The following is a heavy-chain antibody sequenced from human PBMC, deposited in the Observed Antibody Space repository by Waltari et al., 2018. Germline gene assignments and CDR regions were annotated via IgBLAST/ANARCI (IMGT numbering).Heavy chain of an antibody. Sequence: QVQLVESGGGVVPPGRSLRLSCVGSGFTLSSYGIHWVRQAPGKGLEWVALITYGGSNQHYADSVKGRFTISRDNSKNTVYLQMSSLRPEDTAVYYCAKEDVPFYYDSSGYYPGTYWGQGTLVTVSS. CDR1: GFTLSSYG. CDR2: ITYGGSNQ. J-gene: IGHJ4*02. CDR3: AKEDVPFYYDSSGYYPGTY. D-gene: IGHD3-22*01. V-gene: IGHV3-30*18.